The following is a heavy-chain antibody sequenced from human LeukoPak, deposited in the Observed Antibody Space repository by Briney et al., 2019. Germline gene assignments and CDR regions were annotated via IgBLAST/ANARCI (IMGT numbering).Heavy chain of an antibody. CDR3: ARDRDYYDSSGPFDY. J-gene: IGHJ4*02. CDR2: ISYDGSNK. Sequence: GGSLRLSCAASGFTFSSYAMHGVRQAPGKGQEWVAVISYDGSNKYYADSVKGRFTISRDNSKNTLYLQMNSLRAEDTAVYYCARDRDYYDSSGPFDYWGQGTLVTVSS. D-gene: IGHD3-22*01. V-gene: IGHV3-30*01. CDR1: GFTFSSYA.